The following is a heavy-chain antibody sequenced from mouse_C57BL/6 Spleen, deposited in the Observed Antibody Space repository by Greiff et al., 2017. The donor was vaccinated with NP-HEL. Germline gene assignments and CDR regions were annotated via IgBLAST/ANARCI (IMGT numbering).Heavy chain of an antibody. J-gene: IGHJ2*01. D-gene: IGHD3-1*01. Sequence: VQLQQSGPELVKPGASVKISCKASGYAFSSSWMNWVKQRPGKGLEWIGRIYPGDGDTNYNGKFKGKATLTADKSSSTAYMQLSSLTSEDSAVYFCARGPNPYFDYWGQGTTLTVSS. CDR1: GYAFSSSW. CDR3: ARGPNPYFDY. CDR2: IYPGDGDT. V-gene: IGHV1-82*01.